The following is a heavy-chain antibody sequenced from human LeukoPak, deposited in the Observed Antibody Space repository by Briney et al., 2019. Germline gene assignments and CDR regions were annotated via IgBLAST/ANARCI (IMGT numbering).Heavy chain of an antibody. D-gene: IGHD3-10*01. V-gene: IGHV3-48*01. J-gene: IGHJ4*02. CDR2: ISSSSSTI. CDR3: ARDLAIRAFDY. CDR1: GFTFSSYS. Sequence: QPGGSLRLSCAASGFTFSSYSMNWVRQAPGKGLEWVSYISSSSSTIYYADSVKGRFTISRDNAKNSLYLQMNSLRAEDTAVYYCARDLAIRAFDYWGQGTLVTVSS.